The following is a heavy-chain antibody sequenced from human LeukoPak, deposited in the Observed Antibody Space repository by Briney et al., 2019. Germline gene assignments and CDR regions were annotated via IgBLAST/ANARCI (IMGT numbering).Heavy chain of an antibody. CDR3: ARARSGWYFQGAVLNAFDI. Sequence: SETLSLTCAVYGGSFSGYYWSWIRQPPGKGLEWIGEINHSGSTNYNPSLKSRVTISVDTSKNQFSLKLSSVTAADTAVYYCARARSGWYFQGAVLNAFDIWGQGTMVTVSS. CDR1: GGSFSGYY. J-gene: IGHJ3*02. CDR2: INHSGST. V-gene: IGHV4-34*01. D-gene: IGHD6-19*01.